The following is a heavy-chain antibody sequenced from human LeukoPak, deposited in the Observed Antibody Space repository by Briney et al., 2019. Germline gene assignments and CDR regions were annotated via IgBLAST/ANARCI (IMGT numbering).Heavy chain of an antibody. CDR3: ARRPYAGAFDI. V-gene: IGHV3-23*01. CDR2: IGDSGSST. CDR1: GFTFSKYA. Sequence: PGGSLRLSCGASGFTFSKYAMSWVRQVPGKGLEWVSSIGDSGSSTYYADSVKGRFIISRDNSKNTLYLQMSSLRVEDTAIYYCARRPYAGAFDIWGQGTMVTVSS. D-gene: IGHD4-17*01. J-gene: IGHJ3*02.